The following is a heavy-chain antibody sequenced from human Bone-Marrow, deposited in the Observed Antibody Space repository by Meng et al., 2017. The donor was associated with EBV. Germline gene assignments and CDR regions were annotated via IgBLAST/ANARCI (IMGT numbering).Heavy chain of an antibody. J-gene: IGHJ5*02. D-gene: IGHD5-24*01. Sequence: EVQLVESGXXXXXPXXAXXLSCAASGFTFSSYSMNWVRQAPGKGLEWVSSISSSSSYIYYADSVKGRFTISRDNAKNSLYLQMNSLRAEDTAVYYCARDPPKGMATITWGQGTLVTVSS. CDR1: GFTFSSYS. V-gene: IGHV3-21*01. CDR2: ISSSSSYI. CDR3: ARDPPKGMATIT.